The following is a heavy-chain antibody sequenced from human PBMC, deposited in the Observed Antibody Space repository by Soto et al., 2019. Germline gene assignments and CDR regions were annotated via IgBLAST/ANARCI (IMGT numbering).Heavy chain of an antibody. V-gene: IGHV3-23*01. CDR3: AEVRPGTTYYYYYGMDV. D-gene: IGHD3-10*01. Sequence: GGSLRLSCAASGFTFSSYAMSWVRQAPGKGLEWVSAISGSGGSTYYADSVKGRFTISRDNSKNTLYLQMNSLRAEDTAVYYRAEVRPGTTYYYYYGMDVWGQGTTVTVSS. J-gene: IGHJ6*02. CDR2: ISGSGGST. CDR1: GFTFSSYA.